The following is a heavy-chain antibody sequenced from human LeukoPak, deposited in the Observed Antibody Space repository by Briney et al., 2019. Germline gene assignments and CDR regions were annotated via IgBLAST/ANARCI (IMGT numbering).Heavy chain of an antibody. CDR3: ASKGATYSSSWYYFDY. CDR1: GGSISSSSYY. J-gene: IGHJ4*02. Sequence: PSETLSLTCTVSGGSISSSSYYWGWTRQPPGKGLEWIGSIYYSGSTYYNPSLKSRVTISVGTSKNQFSLKLSSVTAADTAVYYCASKGATYSSSWYYFDYWGQGTLVTVSS. V-gene: IGHV4-39*01. CDR2: IYYSGST. D-gene: IGHD6-13*01.